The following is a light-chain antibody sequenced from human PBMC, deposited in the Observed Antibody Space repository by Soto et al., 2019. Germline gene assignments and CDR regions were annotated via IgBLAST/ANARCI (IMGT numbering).Light chain of an antibody. CDR3: QHYNNWLGT. V-gene: IGKV3-15*01. CDR2: GAS. CDR1: QGVSRK. J-gene: IGKJ4*01. Sequence: DIVMTQSPATLSVAPGERVTFSCRASQGVSRKLAWYQHKPGQAPRLLISGASTGATGIPARFSGSGSGTEFTLTISSLQSEDFAVYYCQHYNNWLGTFGGGTKVDI.